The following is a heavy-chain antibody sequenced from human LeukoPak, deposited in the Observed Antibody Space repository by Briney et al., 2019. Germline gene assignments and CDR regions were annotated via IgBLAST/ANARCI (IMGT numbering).Heavy chain of an antibody. CDR1: GFSFGSYW. CDR3: AATRSGGY. J-gene: IGHJ4*02. D-gene: IGHD3-10*02. V-gene: IGHV3-7*01. CDR2: IKEDGSEK. Sequence: PGGSLRLSCAASGFSFGSYWMTWVRQAPGKGLEWVANIKEDGSEKYYVDSVKGRFTISRDNAKDSLYLQMNSLRAEDTAVYFCAATRSGGYWGQGTLVTVSS.